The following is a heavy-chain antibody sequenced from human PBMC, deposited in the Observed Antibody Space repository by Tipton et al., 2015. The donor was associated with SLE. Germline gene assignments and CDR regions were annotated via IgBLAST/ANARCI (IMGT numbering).Heavy chain of an antibody. D-gene: IGHD4-11*01. CDR2: IYTSGST. V-gene: IGHV4-4*07. CDR3: ASGGPYSNYPRDAFDI. Sequence: TLSLTCTVSGGSISSYYWSWIRQPAGKGLEWSGRIYTSGSTNYNPSLKSRVTMPVDTSKNQFSLKLSSVTAADTAVYYCASGGPYSNYPRDAFDIWGQGTMVTVSS. CDR1: GGSISSYY. J-gene: IGHJ3*02.